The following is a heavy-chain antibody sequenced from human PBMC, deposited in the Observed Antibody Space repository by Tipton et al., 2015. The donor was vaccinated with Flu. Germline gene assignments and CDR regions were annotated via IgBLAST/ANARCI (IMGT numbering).Heavy chain of an antibody. V-gene: IGHV3-53*04. CDR2: IYSGGST. CDR1: GFTVSSNY. J-gene: IGHJ6*02. CDR3: ARDRREATIFGVASYGMDV. D-gene: IGHD3-3*01. Sequence: AVSGFTVSSNYMSWVRQAPGKGLEWVSVIYSGGSTYYADSVKGRFTISRHNSKNTLYLQMNSLRAEDTAVYYCARDRREATIFGVASYGMDVWGQGTTVTVSS.